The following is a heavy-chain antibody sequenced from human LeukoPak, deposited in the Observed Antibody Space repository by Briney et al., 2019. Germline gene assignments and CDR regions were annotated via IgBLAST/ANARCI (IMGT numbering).Heavy chain of an antibody. CDR1: GGTFSSYA. D-gene: IGHD3-16*01. CDR3: ARQGPIVGAVQRGFDS. J-gene: IGHJ4*02. Sequence: SVKVSCKASGGTFSSYAISWVRQAPGQGLEWMGGIIPIFGTANYAQKFQGRVTITTDESTSTAYMELSSLRSEDTAVYYCARQGPIVGAVQRGFDSWGQGTLVTVSS. CDR2: IIPIFGTA. V-gene: IGHV1-69*05.